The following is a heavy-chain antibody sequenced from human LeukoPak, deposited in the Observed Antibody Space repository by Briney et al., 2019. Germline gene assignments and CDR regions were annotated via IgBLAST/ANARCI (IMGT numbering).Heavy chain of an antibody. Sequence: PSETLSLTCTVSGVSISSYYWSWIRQPPGKGLEWIGYVYYSGSTSYNPSLKSRVIISVDTSKNQFSLKLGSVTAADTAVYYCARGISHYYYPDYWGQGTLVTVSS. CDR1: GVSISSYY. D-gene: IGHD3-10*01. V-gene: IGHV4-59*01. J-gene: IGHJ4*02. CDR3: ARGISHYYYPDY. CDR2: VYYSGST.